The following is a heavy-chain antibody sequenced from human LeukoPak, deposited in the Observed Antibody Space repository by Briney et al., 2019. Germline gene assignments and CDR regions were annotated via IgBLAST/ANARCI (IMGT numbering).Heavy chain of an antibody. V-gene: IGHV1-69*04. J-gene: IGHJ1*01. CDR1: GGTFSSYA. CDR2: IIPILGVP. D-gene: IGHD3-22*01. CDR3: ARSTQYYYDSSGFAEYFQH. Sequence: SVKVSCKASGGTFSSYAISWVRQAPGQGLEWMGRIIPILGVPNYAQKFQGRVTITADKSTSTAYMELSSLRSEDTAVYYCARSTQYYYDSSGFAEYFQHWGQGTLVTVSS.